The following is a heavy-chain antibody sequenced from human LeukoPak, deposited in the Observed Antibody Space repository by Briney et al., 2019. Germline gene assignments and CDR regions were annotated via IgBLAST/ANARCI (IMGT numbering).Heavy chain of an antibody. D-gene: IGHD1-1*01. Sequence: RAGGSLRLSCAASGFTFSSFDMHWVRQPTGQGLEWVSTIGTASATYYPGSVEGRFPLSRDNAKNSLYLQMNSLTAGDTAVYYCARGPPRGKYYYMDVWGKGTTVTVSS. CDR2: IGTASAT. V-gene: IGHV3-13*01. CDR3: ARGPPRGKYYYMDV. J-gene: IGHJ6*03. CDR1: GFTFSSFD.